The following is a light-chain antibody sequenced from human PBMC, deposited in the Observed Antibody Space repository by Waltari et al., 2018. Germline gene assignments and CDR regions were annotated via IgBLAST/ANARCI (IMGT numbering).Light chain of an antibody. CDR3: QTGGHGTWV. Sequence: QLVLTQSPSASASLGASVKLTCTLSRGHSSNVIAWLQQQPEKGPRYLMKVNSDGSHSKGGGIPDRFSGSRSVTERYLTISSLQSEDEADYYCQTGGHGTWVFGGGTKLTVL. J-gene: IGLJ3*02. V-gene: IGLV4-69*01. CDR1: RGHSSNV. CDR2: VNSDGSH.